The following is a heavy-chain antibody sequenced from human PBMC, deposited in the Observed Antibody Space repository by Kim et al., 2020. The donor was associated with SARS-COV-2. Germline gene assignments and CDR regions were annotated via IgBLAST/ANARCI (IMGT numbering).Heavy chain of an antibody. CDR1: GYTFTSYD. D-gene: IGHD5-18*01. Sequence: ASVKVSCKASGYTFTSYDINWVRQATGQGLEWMGWMNPNSGNTGYAQKFQGRVTMTRNTSISTAYMELSSLRSEDTAVYYCARGKRIQLWLRGVSWYFDLWGRGTLVTVSS. V-gene: IGHV1-8*01. CDR2: MNPNSGNT. J-gene: IGHJ2*01. CDR3: ARGKRIQLWLRGVSWYFDL.